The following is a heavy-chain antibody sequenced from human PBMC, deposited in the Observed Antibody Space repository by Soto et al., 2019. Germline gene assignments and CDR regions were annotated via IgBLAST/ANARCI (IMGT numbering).Heavy chain of an antibody. V-gene: IGHV4-34*01. J-gene: IGHJ4*02. CDR3: ARGPGAAYGDYDFDY. CDR2: INHSGST. Sequence: QVQLQQWGAGLLKPSETLSLTCAVYGGSFSGYYWSWIRQPPGKGLEWIGEINHSGSTNYNPSLKSRGTISVDTSKNQFSLRLSSVTAADTAVYYCARGPGAAYGDYDFDYWGQGTLVTVSS. CDR1: GGSFSGYY. D-gene: IGHD4-17*01.